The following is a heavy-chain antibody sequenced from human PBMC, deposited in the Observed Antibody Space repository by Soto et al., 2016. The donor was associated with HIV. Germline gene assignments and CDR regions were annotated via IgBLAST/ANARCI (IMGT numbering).Heavy chain of an antibody. J-gene: IGHJ3*01. D-gene: IGHD3-10*01. CDR1: GFTFGNYA. CDR2: ISDSGSNT. CDR3: AKDLRMTMVQGFIDALDF. V-gene: IGHV3-23*01. Sequence: EVNLLESGGGLVQPGGSLKLSCGASGFTFGNYAMSWVRQAPGKRLEWVSGISDSGSNTYYADSVKGRFTISRDNSKNTLYLHMNSLRAEDTAVYYCAKDLRMTMVQGFIDALDFWGQGTMVTVSS.